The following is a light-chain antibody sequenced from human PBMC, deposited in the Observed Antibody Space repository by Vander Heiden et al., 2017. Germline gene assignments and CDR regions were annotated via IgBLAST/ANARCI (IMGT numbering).Light chain of an antibody. CDR3: QQVDTWPLT. V-gene: IGKV3-11*01. J-gene: IGKJ4*01. Sequence: EIVLTKSQATLSLSPGEGATLSCSASQIITHFLSWYQQQPGQTPRLLFYDASKSATGIPARFSGTGSGTDFTLAISSLEPEDCAVYYCQQVDTWPLTFGGGTKVEIK. CDR1: QIITHF. CDR2: DAS.